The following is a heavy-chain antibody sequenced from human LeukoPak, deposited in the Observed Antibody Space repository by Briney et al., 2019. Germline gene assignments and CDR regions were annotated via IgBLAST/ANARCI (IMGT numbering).Heavy chain of an antibody. J-gene: IGHJ4*02. D-gene: IGHD3-9*01. Sequence: GGSLRLSFAAPGSTFSSYEMNWVRQAPGKGLEGVSSISSSGSTIYYADSVKGRFTISRDNAKNSLYLQMNSLRAEDTAVYYCARDMGGYYYDILTGYSWDYWGQGTLVTVSS. V-gene: IGHV3-48*03. CDR3: ARDMGGYYYDILTGYSWDY. CDR2: ISSSGSTI. CDR1: GSTFSSYE.